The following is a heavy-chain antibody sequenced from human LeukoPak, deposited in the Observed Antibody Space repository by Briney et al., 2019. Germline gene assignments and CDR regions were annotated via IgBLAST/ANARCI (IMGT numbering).Heavy chain of an antibody. D-gene: IGHD6-13*01. CDR3: ARGRRVVGSSSRYNCCWFDP. CDR2: INHSGST. CDR1: GGSFSGYY. V-gene: IGHV4-34*01. J-gene: IGHJ5*02. Sequence: KPSETLSLTCAVYGGSFSGYYWSWIRQPPGKGLEWIGEINHSGSTNYNPSLKSRVTISVDTSKNQFSLKLSSVTAADTAVYYCARGRRVVGSSSRYNCCWFDPWGQGTLVTVSS.